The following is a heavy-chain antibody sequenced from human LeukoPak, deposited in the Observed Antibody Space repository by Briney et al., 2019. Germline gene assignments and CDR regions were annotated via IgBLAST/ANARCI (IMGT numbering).Heavy chain of an antibody. CDR1: GYTFTGYY. V-gene: IGHV1-2*06. Sequence: ASVKVSCKASGYTFTGYYVHWVRQAPGQGLEWMGRINPNSGDTNYAQKFQGRVTMTRDTSISTAYMELSSLRSEDTAIYYCVRTPPNWGFDYWGQGTLVTVSS. D-gene: IGHD7-27*01. J-gene: IGHJ4*02. CDR2: INPNSGDT. CDR3: VRTPPNWGFDY.